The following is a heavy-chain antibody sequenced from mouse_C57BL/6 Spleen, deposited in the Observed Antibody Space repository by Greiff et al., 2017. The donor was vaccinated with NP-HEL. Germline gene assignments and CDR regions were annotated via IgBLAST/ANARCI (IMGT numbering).Heavy chain of an antibody. CDR1: GFTFSDYG. D-gene: IGHD1-2*01. Sequence: EVKLMESGGGLVKPGGSLKLSCAASGFTFSDYGMHWVRQAPEKGLEWVAYISSGSSTIYSADTVKGRFTISRDNAKNTLFLQMTSLRSEDTAMYYCARASTAFDYWGQGTTLTVSS. V-gene: IGHV5-17*01. CDR3: ARASTAFDY. J-gene: IGHJ2*01. CDR2: ISSGSSTI.